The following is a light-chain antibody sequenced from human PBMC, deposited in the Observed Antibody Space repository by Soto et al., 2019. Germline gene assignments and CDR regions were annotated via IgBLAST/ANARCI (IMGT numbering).Light chain of an antibody. CDR3: QEYNSYSPWT. V-gene: IGKV1-5*03. J-gene: IGKJ1*01. CDR2: KAS. CDR1: QSISNW. Sequence: DIQMTQSPSTLSASVGDRVTITCRASQSISNWLAWYQQKPGKAPKLLIYKASSLEGEVPSRFSGSGSGTEFTLTISSLQPDDFATYYGQEYNSYSPWTFGQGTKVYIK.